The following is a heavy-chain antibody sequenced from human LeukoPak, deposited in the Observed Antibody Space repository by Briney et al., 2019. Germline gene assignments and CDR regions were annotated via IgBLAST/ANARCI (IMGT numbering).Heavy chain of an antibody. D-gene: IGHD3-22*01. CDR2: IYHSGST. CDR1: GGSISSGGYS. CDR3: AKNYDSSGVMVDDVFDI. Sequence: SQTLSLTCAVSGGSISSGGYSWSWIRQPPGKGLEWIGYIYHSGSTYYNPSLKSRVTISVDRSKNQFSLKLSSVTAADTAVYYCAKNYDSSGVMVDDVFDIWGQGTMVTVSS. V-gene: IGHV4-30-2*01. J-gene: IGHJ3*02.